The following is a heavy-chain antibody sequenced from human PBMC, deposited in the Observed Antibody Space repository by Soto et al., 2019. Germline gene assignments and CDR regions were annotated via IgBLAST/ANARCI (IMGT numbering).Heavy chain of an antibody. J-gene: IGHJ6*03. CDR3: ARDLSWGSNWYYYMDV. CDR2: ISSSSSVI. V-gene: IGHV3-48*01. D-gene: IGHD7-27*01. Sequence: EVQLVESGGGLVQPGGSLRLSCATSGFSLSDCAMNWVRQAPGKGLEWVSYISSSSSVIDYADSVKGRFTVSRDNARNSLYLQMTSLRAEDTAVYYCARDLSWGSNWYYYMDVWGKGTTVTVSS. CDR1: GFSLSDCA.